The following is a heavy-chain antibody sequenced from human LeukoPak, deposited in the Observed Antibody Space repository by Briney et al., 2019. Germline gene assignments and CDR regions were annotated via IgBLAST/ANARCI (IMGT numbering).Heavy chain of an antibody. D-gene: IGHD3-22*01. CDR2: ISYDGSNK. CDR3: AKDSYYYDSSGYLEY. Sequence: GRSLRLSCAASGFTFSSYGMHWVRQAPGKGLEWVAVISYDGSNKYYADSVKGRFTISRDNSKNTLYLQMNSLRAEDTAVYYCAKDSYYYDSSGYLEYWGQGTLVTVSS. V-gene: IGHV3-30*18. CDR1: GFTFSSYG. J-gene: IGHJ4*02.